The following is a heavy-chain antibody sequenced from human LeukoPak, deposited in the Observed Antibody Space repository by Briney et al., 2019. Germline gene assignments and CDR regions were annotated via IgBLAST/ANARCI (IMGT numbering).Heavy chain of an antibody. D-gene: IGHD3-3*01. CDR3: ARQNDFRLDY. CDR2: IYPGDSDT. CDR1: GYTFSSYW. V-gene: IGHV5-51*01. Sequence: GESLRISCKDSGYTFSSYWIGWVRQMPGKGLEWMGIIYPGDSDTRYSPSLQGQVTISVDTSIGTAYLQWSSLKASDTAIYYCARQNDFRLDYWGQGTLVTVSS. J-gene: IGHJ4*02.